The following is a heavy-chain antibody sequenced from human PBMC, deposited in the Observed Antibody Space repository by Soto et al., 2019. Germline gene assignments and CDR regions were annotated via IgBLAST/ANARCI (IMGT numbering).Heavy chain of an antibody. CDR1: GFTFSNAW. CDR2: IKSKTDGGTT. J-gene: IGHJ6*02. Sequence: EVQLVESGGGLVKPGGSLRLSCAASGFTFSNAWMNWVRQAPGKGLEWVGRIKSKTDGGTTDYAAPVKGRFTISRDDSKNTLYLQMNSLKTEDTAVYYCTTGRLLRFKSRLEYYYGMDVWGQGTTVTVSS. CDR3: TTGRLLRFKSRLEYYYGMDV. V-gene: IGHV3-15*07. D-gene: IGHD3-3*01.